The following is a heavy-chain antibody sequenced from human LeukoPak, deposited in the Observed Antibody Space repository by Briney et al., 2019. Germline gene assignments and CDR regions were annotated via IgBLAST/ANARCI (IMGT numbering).Heavy chain of an antibody. D-gene: IGHD2-2*01. V-gene: IGHV4-30-4*08. CDR2: IYYSGST. CDR3: ARGIYVPAARRPYYFDY. CDR1: GGSISSGGYY. Sequence: SQTLSLTCTVSGGSISSGGYYWSWIRQHPGKGLEWIGYIYYSGSTYYNPSLKSRVTISVDTSKNQFSLKLSSVTAADTAVYYCARGIYVPAARRPYYFDYWGQGALVTVSS. J-gene: IGHJ4*02.